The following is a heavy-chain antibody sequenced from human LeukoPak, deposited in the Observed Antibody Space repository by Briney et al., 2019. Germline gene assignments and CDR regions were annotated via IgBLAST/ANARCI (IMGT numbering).Heavy chain of an antibody. J-gene: IGHJ4*02. CDR1: GYTFSGYF. CDR2: INPNSGGT. Sequence: ASVKVSCKASGYTFSGYFMQWVRQAPGQGLEWMGWINPNSGGTDYAQKFQGRVTMTRDTSISTAYMELSRLRSDDTAVYYCARAGSGSYYSEYWGQGTLVTVSS. V-gene: IGHV1-2*02. CDR3: ARAGSGSYYSEY. D-gene: IGHD3-10*01.